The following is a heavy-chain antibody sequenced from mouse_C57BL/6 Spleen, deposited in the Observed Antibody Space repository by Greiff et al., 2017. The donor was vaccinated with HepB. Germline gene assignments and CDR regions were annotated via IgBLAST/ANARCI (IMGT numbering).Heavy chain of an antibody. CDR2: IDPANGNT. V-gene: IGHV14-3*01. Sequence: EVKLQESVAELVRPGASVKLSCTASGFNIKNTYMHWVKQRPEQGLEWIGRIDPANGNTKYAPKFQGKATITADTSSNTAYLQLSSLTSEDTAIYYGAGANSPITTVIFDYWGQGTTLTVSS. J-gene: IGHJ2*01. CDR3: AGANSPITTVIFDY. D-gene: IGHD1-1*01. CDR1: GFNIKNTY.